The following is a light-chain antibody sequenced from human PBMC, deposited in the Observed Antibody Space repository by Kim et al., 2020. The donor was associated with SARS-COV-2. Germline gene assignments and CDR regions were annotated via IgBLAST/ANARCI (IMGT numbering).Light chain of an antibody. V-gene: IGLV4-69*01. CDR1: SGHSSYA. J-gene: IGLJ3*02. CDR2: LNSDDSH. CDR3: QTWGTGIRV. Sequence: QLVLTQSPSASASLGASVKLTCTLSSGHSSYAIAWHQQQPEKGPRYLMKLNSDDSHSKGDGIPDRFSGSSSGAARYLTISSLQSEDEADYYCQTWGTGIRVFGGGTKLTVL.